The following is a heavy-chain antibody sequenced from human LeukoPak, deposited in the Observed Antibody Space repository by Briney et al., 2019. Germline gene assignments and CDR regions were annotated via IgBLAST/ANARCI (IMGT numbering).Heavy chain of an antibody. CDR3: AMTYYDFWSGEKPQGAFDI. CDR1: GFTFSSYS. V-gene: IGHV3-21*01. CDR2: ISSSSSYI. D-gene: IGHD3-3*01. J-gene: IGHJ3*02. Sequence: PGGSLRLSCAASGFTFSSYSMNWVRQAPGKGLEWVPSISSSSSYIYYADSVKGRFTISRDNAKNSLYLQMNSLRAEDTAVYYCAMTYYDFWSGEKPQGAFDIWGQGTMVTVSS.